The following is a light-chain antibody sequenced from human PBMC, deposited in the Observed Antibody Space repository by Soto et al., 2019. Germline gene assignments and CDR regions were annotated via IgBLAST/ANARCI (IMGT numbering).Light chain of an antibody. Sequence: DIQMTQSPSTLSASVGDRVTITCRASQSVNSWLAWYQQKPGKAPKLLIYRASTLESGVPSRFSGSGSGTEFTLTIGGLQPDDFATYYCQSYYSSSPWTFGQGTKVEIE. V-gene: IGKV1-5*03. CDR3: QSYYSSSPWT. CDR1: QSVNSW. J-gene: IGKJ1*01. CDR2: RAS.